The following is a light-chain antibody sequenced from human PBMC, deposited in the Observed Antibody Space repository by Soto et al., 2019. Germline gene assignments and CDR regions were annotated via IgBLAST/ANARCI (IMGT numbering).Light chain of an antibody. Sequence: QSVLTQPTSVSASPGQSITISCTGTSSDIGGYNYVSWYQQHPDKAPKLMIYEVNNRPSGVSDRFSGSKSGNTASLTISGLRPEDEADYYCSSYTTSSTLVFGTGTKVTVL. V-gene: IGLV2-14*01. J-gene: IGLJ1*01. CDR3: SSYTTSSTLV. CDR2: EVN. CDR1: SSDIGGYNY.